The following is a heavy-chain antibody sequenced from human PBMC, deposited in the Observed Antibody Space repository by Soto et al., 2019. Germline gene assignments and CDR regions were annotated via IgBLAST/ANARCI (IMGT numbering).Heavy chain of an antibody. D-gene: IGHD3-22*01. J-gene: IGHJ4*02. CDR3: ARVTYYYDSSGYYFDY. Sequence: GESLKISCKGSGYSFTSYWIGWVRQMPGKGLEWMGIIYPGDSDTSYSPSFQGQVTISADKSISTAYLQWSSLKASDTAMYYCARVTYYYDSSGYYFDYWGQGTLVTVSS. V-gene: IGHV5-51*01. CDR1: GYSFTSYW. CDR2: IYPGDSDT.